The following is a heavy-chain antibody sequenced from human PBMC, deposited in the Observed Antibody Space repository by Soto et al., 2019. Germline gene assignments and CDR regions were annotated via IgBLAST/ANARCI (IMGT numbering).Heavy chain of an antibody. Sequence: PSETLSLTWTVSGVSIRSSSFHWVWIRQPPGKGLEWIGSIYYSGSTYYSPSLKSRVTISVDTSKNQFSLKLSSVTAADTAVYYCARASTTVTTLDYWGQGTLVAV. CDR1: GVSIRSSSFH. CDR3: ARASTTVTTLDY. J-gene: IGHJ4*02. D-gene: IGHD4-17*01. CDR2: IYYSGST. V-gene: IGHV4-39*07.